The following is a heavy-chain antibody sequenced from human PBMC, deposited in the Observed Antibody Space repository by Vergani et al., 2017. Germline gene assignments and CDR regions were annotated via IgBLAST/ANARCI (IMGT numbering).Heavy chain of an antibody. V-gene: IGHV4-59*01. CDR3: ARGPYYYDSSGYMNGFDP. Sequence: QVQLQESGPGLVKPSETLSLTCTVSGGSISGDYWSWIRQPPGKKLEWIGYIYYNGSTKYNPSLKSRVTISVDTSKNQFSLKLSSVTAADTAVYYCARGPYYYDSSGYMNGFDPWGQGTLVTVSS. D-gene: IGHD3-22*01. CDR2: IYYNGST. J-gene: IGHJ5*02. CDR1: GGSISGDY.